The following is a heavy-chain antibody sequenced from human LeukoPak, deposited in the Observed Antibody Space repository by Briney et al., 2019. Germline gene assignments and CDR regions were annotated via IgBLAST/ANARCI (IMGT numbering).Heavy chain of an antibody. D-gene: IGHD5/OR15-5a*01. Sequence: SETLSLTCTVSGGSVSSSGYYWSWIRPPPGKGLEWIGNTYYGGSTNYNPSLQSRIAISLDTSKNQVSLRLSSVTAAATAVYYCARHTVSRVGGDFDFWGQGTLVTVSS. CDR1: GGSVSSSGYY. J-gene: IGHJ4*02. V-gene: IGHV4-61*08. CDR3: ARHTVSRVGGDFDF. CDR2: TYYGGST.